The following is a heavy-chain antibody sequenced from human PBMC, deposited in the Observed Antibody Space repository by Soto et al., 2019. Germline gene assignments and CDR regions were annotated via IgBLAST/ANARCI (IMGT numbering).Heavy chain of an antibody. CDR3: ARDPLAVERPY. D-gene: IGHD6-19*01. CDR2: ISYDGSNK. Sequence: PGWSLRLSCASSVFTFSNYAMHWVRQAPGKGLEWVAVISYDGSNKYYADSVKGRFTISRDNSKNTLYLQMNSLRAEDTAVYYCARDPLAVERPYWGQGTLVTVSS. CDR1: VFTFSNYA. V-gene: IGHV3-30-3*01. J-gene: IGHJ4*02.